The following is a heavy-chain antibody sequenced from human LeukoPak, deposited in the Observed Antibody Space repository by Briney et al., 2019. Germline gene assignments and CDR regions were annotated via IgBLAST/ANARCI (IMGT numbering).Heavy chain of an antibody. J-gene: IGHJ4*02. CDR3: ARDFPDIVVVPAAISI. D-gene: IGHD2-2*01. V-gene: IGHV4-39*02. Sequence: SETLSLTCTVSGGSISSSSYYWGWIRQPPGKGLEWIGIIYYSGSTYYNPSLKSRLTISVDTSKNQFSLKLSSVTATDTAVYYCARDFPDIVVVPAAISIWGQGTLVTVSS. CDR2: IYYSGST. CDR1: GGSISSSSYY.